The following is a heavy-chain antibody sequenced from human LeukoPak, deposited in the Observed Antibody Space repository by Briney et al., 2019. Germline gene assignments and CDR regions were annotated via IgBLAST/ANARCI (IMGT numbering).Heavy chain of an antibody. CDR1: GFTFSLHG. D-gene: IGHD3-10*01. Sequence: GGSLRLSCAASGFTFSLHGMHWARQVPGKGLEWAAVISFDGHDKKYADSVQGRFSISRDNSENTLYLQMNSLRVEDTAVYYCAKDWLPYYTYGMDVWGQGTTVTVS. V-gene: IGHV3-30*18. J-gene: IGHJ6*02. CDR2: ISFDGHDK. CDR3: AKDWLPYYTYGMDV.